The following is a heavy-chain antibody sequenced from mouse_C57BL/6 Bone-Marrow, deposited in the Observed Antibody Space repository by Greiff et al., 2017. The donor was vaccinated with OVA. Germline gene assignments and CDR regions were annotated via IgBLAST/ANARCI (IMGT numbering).Heavy chain of an antibody. Sequence: DVKLVESGGGLVQSGRSLRLSCATSGFTFSDFYMEWVRQAPGKGLEWIAASRNKANDYTTEYSASVKGRFIVSRDTSQSILYLQMNALRAEDTSIYYGAREAGYYGNYWYFDVWGTGTTVTVSS. J-gene: IGHJ1*03. CDR2: SRNKANDYTT. CDR1: GFTFSDFY. D-gene: IGHD2-1*01. V-gene: IGHV7-1*01. CDR3: AREAGYYGNYWYFDV.